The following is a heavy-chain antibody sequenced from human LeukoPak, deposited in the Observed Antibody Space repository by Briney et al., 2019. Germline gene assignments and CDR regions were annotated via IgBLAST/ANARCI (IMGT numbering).Heavy chain of an antibody. V-gene: IGHV1-69*04. CDR3: ATGNSGYDFGLYFDY. J-gene: IGHJ4*02. CDR1: GGTFSSYA. Sequence: ASVKVSCKASGGTFSSYAISWVRQAPGQGLEWMGRIIPILGIANYAQKFQGRVTTTADKSTSTAYMELSSLRSEDTAVYYCATGNSGYDFGLYFDYWGQGTLVTVSS. D-gene: IGHD5-12*01. CDR2: IIPILGIA.